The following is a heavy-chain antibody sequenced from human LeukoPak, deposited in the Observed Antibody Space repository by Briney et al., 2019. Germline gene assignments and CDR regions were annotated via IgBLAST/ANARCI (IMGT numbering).Heavy chain of an antibody. CDR2: IIPIFGTA. V-gene: IGHV1-69*05. CDR3: ATPPVVYYDILTGYFPLDY. Sequence: SVKVSCKASGGTFSSYAISWVRQAPGQGLEWTGGIIPIFGTANYAQKFQGRVTITTDESTSTAYMELSSLRSEDTAVYYCATPPVVYYDILTGYFPLDYWGQGTLVTVSS. J-gene: IGHJ4*02. CDR1: GGTFSSYA. D-gene: IGHD3-9*01.